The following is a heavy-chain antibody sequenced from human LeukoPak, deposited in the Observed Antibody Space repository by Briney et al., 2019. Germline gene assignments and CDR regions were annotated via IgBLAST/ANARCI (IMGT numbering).Heavy chain of an antibody. CDR1: GFTVSGNY. CDR2: IYSGGTT. Sequence: PGGSLRLSCAASGFTVSGNYMSWVRQAPGKGLEWVSLIYSGGTTYYADSVKCRFTISRDTYKNTLYLQIDSLKAEDTAVYYCARYSGSYPDWGQGTLVTVSS. D-gene: IGHD1-26*01. V-gene: IGHV3-66*01. CDR3: ARYSGSYPD. J-gene: IGHJ4*02.